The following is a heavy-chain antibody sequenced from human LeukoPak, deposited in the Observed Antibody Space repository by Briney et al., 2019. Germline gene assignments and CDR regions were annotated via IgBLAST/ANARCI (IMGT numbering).Heavy chain of an antibody. V-gene: IGHV3-48*04. CDR2: ISSSSSTI. J-gene: IGHJ4*02. Sequence: GGSLRLSCAASGFTFSSYSMNWVRQAPGKGLEWVSYISSSSSTIYYADSVKGRFTISRDNAKNSLYLQMNSLRAEDTAVYYCARDRAYDILTGYSPFDYWGQGTLVTVSS. D-gene: IGHD3-9*01. CDR1: GFTFSSYS. CDR3: ARDRAYDILTGYSPFDY.